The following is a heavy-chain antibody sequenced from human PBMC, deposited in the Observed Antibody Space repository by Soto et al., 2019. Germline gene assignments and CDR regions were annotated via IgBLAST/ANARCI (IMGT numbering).Heavy chain of an antibody. CDR3: TTETAIDAFDI. CDR1: GFTFSNAW. CDR2: IKSKTDGGTT. J-gene: IGHJ3*02. V-gene: IGHV3-15*01. D-gene: IGHD5-18*01. Sequence: GWSLRLSCAASGFTFSNAWMSWVRQAPGKGLEWVGRIKSKTDGGTTDYAAPVKGRFTISRDDSKNTLYLQMNSLKTEDTAVYYRTTETAIDAFDIWGQGTMVTVSS.